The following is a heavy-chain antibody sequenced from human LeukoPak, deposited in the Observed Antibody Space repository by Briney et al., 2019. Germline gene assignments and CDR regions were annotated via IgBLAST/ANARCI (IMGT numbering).Heavy chain of an antibody. V-gene: IGHV4-39*02. CDR2: IFYGGNS. J-gene: IGHJ4*02. CDR1: GDSITSNSRY. Sequence: SETLSLTRTVSGDSITSNSRYWGWIRQPPGKGLEWIGSIFYGGNSYYSPSLKSRVTMSIDTSKNQFSLKLSSVTAADTAVYYCARGAEVTNFDYWGQGTLVTVSS. CDR3: ARGAEVTNFDY. D-gene: IGHD5-18*01.